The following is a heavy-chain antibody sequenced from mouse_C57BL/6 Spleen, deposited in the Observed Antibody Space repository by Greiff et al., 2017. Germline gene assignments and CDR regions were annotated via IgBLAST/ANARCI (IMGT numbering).Heavy chain of an antibody. J-gene: IGHJ1*03. CDR2: IWRGGST. V-gene: IGHV2-5*01. CDR1: GFSLTSYG. CDR3: AKAHYYDYDDWYFDV. D-gene: IGHD2-4*01. Sequence: QVQLKQSGPGLVQPSQSLSITCTVSGFSLTSYGVHWVRQSPGKGLEWLGVIWRGGSTDYNAAFMSRLSITKDNSKRQVFFKMNSLQADDTAIYYCAKAHYYDYDDWYFDVWGTGTTVTVAS.